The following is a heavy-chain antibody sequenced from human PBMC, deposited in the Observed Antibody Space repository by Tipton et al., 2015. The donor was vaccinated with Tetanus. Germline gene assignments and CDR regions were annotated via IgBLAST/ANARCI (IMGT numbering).Heavy chain of an antibody. J-gene: IGHJ4*02. CDR2: ISYDGSNK. Sequence: SLRLSCAASGFTFSSYGMHWVRQAPGKGLEWVAVISYDGSNKYYADSVKGRFTISRDNSKSTLYLQMNSLRAEDTAVYYCARESLWSSGWYFDYWGQGTLVTVSS. D-gene: IGHD6-19*01. V-gene: IGHV3-30*03. CDR3: ARESLWSSGWYFDY. CDR1: GFTFSSYG.